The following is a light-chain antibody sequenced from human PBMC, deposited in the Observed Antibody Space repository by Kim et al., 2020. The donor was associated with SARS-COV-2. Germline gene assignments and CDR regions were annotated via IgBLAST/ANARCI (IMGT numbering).Light chain of an antibody. CDR3: SSYLGTYTYV. V-gene: IGLV2-11*03. Sequence: GQSVTISSTGTSNDVGGYDYVSWYQQHPGNAPKLIIRDVSKRPSGVPDRFSGSKFGNTASLTISGLQAEDEADYYCSSYLGTYTYVFGTGTQLTVL. J-gene: IGLJ1*01. CDR2: DVS. CDR1: SNDVGGYDY.